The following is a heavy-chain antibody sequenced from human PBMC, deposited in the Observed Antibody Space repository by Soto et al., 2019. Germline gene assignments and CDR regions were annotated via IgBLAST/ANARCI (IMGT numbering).Heavy chain of an antibody. V-gene: IGHV5-51*01. CDR3: ARGGEVVLGVAFDF. Sequence: GASLKISCKASGYSFTTYWIGWVRQMPGKGLEWMGIIYPGDSDTRYSPSFQGQVTISADKSISTAYLQWRSLKASENAMSYGARGGEVVLGVAFDFWGQGTMVTVSS. CDR1: GYSFTTYW. CDR2: IYPGDSDT. D-gene: IGHD3-22*01. J-gene: IGHJ3*01.